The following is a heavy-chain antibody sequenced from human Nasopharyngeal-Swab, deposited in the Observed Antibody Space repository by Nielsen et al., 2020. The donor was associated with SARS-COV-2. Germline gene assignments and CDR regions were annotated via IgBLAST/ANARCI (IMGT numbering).Heavy chain of an antibody. Sequence: ASVKVSCKASEYTFTSYYIHWVRQAPGQGLEWVGVVNPKGGSTVYAQTLQGRVTMTRGTSTSTVYMDLSSLRSEDTAVYYCARGYYDSNSYYFDYWGQGTLVTVSS. CDR2: VNPKGGST. CDR3: ARGYYDSNSYYFDY. V-gene: IGHV1-46*04. CDR1: EYTFTSYY. J-gene: IGHJ4*02. D-gene: IGHD3-22*01.